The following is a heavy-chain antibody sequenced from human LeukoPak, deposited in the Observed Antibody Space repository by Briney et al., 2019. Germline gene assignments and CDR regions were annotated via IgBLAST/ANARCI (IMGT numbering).Heavy chain of an antibody. V-gene: IGHV3-74*03. CDR3: ARDMNDSAHWGYFDY. Sequence: QPGGSLRLSCAASGFTFGSYWIHWVRQAPGKGLVWVSRVNNDGSSTTYADTVKGRFTISRDNVKNTVYLQMNSLRDEDTAVYYCARDMNDSAHWGYFDYWGQGALVTVSS. CDR1: GFTFGSYW. D-gene: IGHD7-27*01. CDR2: VNNDGSST. J-gene: IGHJ4*02.